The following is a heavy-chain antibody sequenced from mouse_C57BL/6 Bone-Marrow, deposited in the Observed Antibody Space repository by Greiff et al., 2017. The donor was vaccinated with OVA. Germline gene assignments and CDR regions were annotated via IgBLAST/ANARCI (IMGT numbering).Heavy chain of an antibody. CDR3: ARDTTGAY. J-gene: IGHJ3*01. V-gene: IGHV1-19*01. CDR2: LNPYNGGT. D-gene: IGHD5-1-1*01. Sequence: VQLQQSGPVLVKPGASVKMSCKASGYTFTDYYMNWVKQSHGKSLEWIGVLNPYNGGTSYNQKFTGKATLTVDKSSSTAYMELNSLTSEDSAVYYCARDTTGAYWGQGTLVTVSA. CDR1: GYTFTDYY.